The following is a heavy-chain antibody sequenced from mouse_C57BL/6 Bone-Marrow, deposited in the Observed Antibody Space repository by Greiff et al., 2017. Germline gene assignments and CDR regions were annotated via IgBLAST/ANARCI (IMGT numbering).Heavy chain of an antibody. V-gene: IGHV5-2*01. CDR3: ASGYYSNYTGGCGY. Sequence: EVLLLQSGGGLVQPGESLKLSCQSNDYEFPSHDMSWVRTTPGKRLELVAPINSVGGSTNFPDTMERRFIIPRDNTKKTLYLQMGGQRSENTGMDYCASGYYSNYTGGCGYWGQDGALTVSS. CDR1: DYEFPSHD. J-gene: IGHJ2*01. D-gene: IGHD2-5*01. CDR2: INSVGGST.